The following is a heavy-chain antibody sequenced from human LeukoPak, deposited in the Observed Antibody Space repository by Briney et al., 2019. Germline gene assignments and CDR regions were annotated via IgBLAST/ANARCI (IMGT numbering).Heavy chain of an antibody. V-gene: IGHV3-23*01. J-gene: IGHJ4*02. CDR1: GFIFSNYA. D-gene: IGHD3-16*01. CDR2: LRGDGET. Sequence: GGSLRLSCVASGFIFSNYAMSWVRQAPARELEWVSSLRGDGETFYADSVKGCFTLSRDESRNTVYLHLNILRVEDTAIYYCAKASWVSTADAVLWGQGTVVTVT. CDR3: AKASWVSTADAVL.